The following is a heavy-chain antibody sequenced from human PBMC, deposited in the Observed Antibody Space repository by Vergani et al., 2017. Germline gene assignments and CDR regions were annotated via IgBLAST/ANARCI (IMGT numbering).Heavy chain of an antibody. Sequence: QVQLVQSAAEVKKPGSSVKVSCKASGGTFSSYAISWVRQAPGKGLEWMGGIIPIFGTANYAQKFQGIVTITADESTSTSYMELSSLRSEDTAGYYCARGTVDYYGSGSFGLDAFDIWGQGTMVTVSS. CDR2: IIPIFGTA. V-gene: IGHV1-69*01. CDR1: GGTFSSYA. CDR3: ARGTVDYYGSGSFGLDAFDI. D-gene: IGHD3-10*01. J-gene: IGHJ3*02.